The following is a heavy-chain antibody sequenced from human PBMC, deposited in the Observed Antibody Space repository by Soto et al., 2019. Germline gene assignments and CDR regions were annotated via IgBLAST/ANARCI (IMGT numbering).Heavy chain of an antibody. CDR1: GYSFAGYW. J-gene: IGHJ4*02. Sequence: PGESLKISCKGSGYSFAGYWITWVRQKPGKGLEWMGRIDPSDSQTYYGPSFRGRVTISATKSITTVFLQWSSLRASDTAMYYCARQIYDSDTGPNFQYYFDSWGQGTPVTVSS. CDR2: IDPSDSQT. CDR3: ARQIYDSDTGPNFQYYFDS. V-gene: IGHV5-10-1*01. D-gene: IGHD3-22*01.